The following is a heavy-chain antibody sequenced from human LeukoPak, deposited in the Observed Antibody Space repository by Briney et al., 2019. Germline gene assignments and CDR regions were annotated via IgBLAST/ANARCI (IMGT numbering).Heavy chain of an antibody. CDR3: ATRRGWSGESPEWFDP. V-gene: IGHV4-34*01. Sequence: TSETLSLTCAVYGGSFSGYYWSRIRQPLGKGLEWIGEINHSGSTNYNPSLKSRVTISVDTSKNQFSLKLSSVTAADTAVYYCATRRGWSGESPEWFDPWGQGTLVTVSS. J-gene: IGHJ5*02. CDR2: INHSGST. D-gene: IGHD3-10*01. CDR1: GGSFSGYY.